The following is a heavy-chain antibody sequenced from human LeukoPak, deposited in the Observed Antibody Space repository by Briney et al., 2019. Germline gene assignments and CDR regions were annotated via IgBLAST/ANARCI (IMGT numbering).Heavy chain of an antibody. CDR2: ISGFGEST. CDR1: GFTFTNYA. CDR3: AKGGHFSWFDP. V-gene: IGHV3-23*01. D-gene: IGHD1-26*01. Sequence: GGSLRLSCAASGFTFTNYAMSWVRQAPGKGLEWVSTISGFGESTFYADSVKGRFTIPRDNSKDALYLQMNTLRADDTAVYYCAKGGHFSWFDPWGQGTLVTVSS. J-gene: IGHJ5*02.